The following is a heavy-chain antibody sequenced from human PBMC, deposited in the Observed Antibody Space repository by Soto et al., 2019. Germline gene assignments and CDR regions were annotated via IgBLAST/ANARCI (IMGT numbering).Heavy chain of an antibody. D-gene: IGHD5-12*01. Sequence: EVQLVESGGGLVKPGGSLKLSCAASGFTFSTYNMNWVRQAPGEGLEWVSSISSSSTYIYYADSVKGRLTISRDNANNFLYLQMNRFRAEDTAVYYCARGWLRDPGMHLGQGTLVTVSS. V-gene: IGHV3-21*01. CDR1: GFTFSTYN. J-gene: IGHJ4*02. CDR2: ISSSSTYI. CDR3: ARGWLRDPGMH.